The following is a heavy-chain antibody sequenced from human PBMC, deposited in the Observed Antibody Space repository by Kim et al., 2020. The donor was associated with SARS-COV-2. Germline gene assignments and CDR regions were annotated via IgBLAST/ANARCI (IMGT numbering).Heavy chain of an antibody. J-gene: IGHJ4*02. CDR3: ARSPAISAFTDY. D-gene: IGHD3-3*02. CDR2: P. V-gene: IGHV1-3*01. Sequence: PKYSHNNQGRAPITRETAASTAYMELSSLGSEDTAVYYCARSPAISAFTDYWGQGTLVTVSS.